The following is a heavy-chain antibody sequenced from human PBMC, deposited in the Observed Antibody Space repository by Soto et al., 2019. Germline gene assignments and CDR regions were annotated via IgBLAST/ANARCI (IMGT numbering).Heavy chain of an antibody. V-gene: IGHV1-69*01. D-gene: IGHD3-16*02. CDR3: ARDGRLRLVELSLYGYFDY. Sequence: QVQLVQSGAEVKKPGSSVKVSCKASGGTFSSYAISWVRQAPGQGLEWMGGIIPIFGTANYAQKFQGRVTITADEATSTAYMELSSLRSEDTAVYYCARDGRLRLVELSLYGYFDYWGQGTLGTVSS. CDR2: IIPIFGTA. CDR1: GGTFSSYA. J-gene: IGHJ4*02.